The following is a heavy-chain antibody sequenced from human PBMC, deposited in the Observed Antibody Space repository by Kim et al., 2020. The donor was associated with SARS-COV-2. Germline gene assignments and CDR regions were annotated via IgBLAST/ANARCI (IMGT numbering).Heavy chain of an antibody. V-gene: IGHV1-2*02. Sequence: YAQKLQGRVTMTRDTSISTAYMERSRLRSDDTAVDYCAGDPPIELGIFDYWGQGTLVTVSS. D-gene: IGHD7-27*01. CDR3: AGDPPIELGIFDY. J-gene: IGHJ4*02.